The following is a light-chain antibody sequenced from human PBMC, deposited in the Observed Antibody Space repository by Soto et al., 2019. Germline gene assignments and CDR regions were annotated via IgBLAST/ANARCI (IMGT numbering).Light chain of an antibody. CDR1: QFVSST. J-gene: IGKJ5*01. Sequence: EIVMTQSPVTLSVSPGERATLSCRASQFVSSTLAWYQQQPSQAPRLLIYGASTRAPGIPARFSGSGSGTEFTLTISNLQSEDFAVYFCQQYHNWPPITFGQGTRLEIK. CDR2: GAS. V-gene: IGKV3D-15*01. CDR3: QQYHNWPPIT.